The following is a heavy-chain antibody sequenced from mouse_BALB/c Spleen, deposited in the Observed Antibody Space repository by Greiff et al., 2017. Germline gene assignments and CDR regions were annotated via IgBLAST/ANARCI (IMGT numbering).Heavy chain of an antibody. Sequence: DVQLVESGGDLVKPGGSLKLSCAASGFTFSSYGMSWVRQTPDKRLEWVATISSGGSYTYYPDSVKGRFTISRDNAKNTLYLQMSSLKSEDTAMYYCARRYGNFHAMDYWGQGTSVTVSS. V-gene: IGHV5-6*01. CDR1: GFTFSSYG. CDR3: ARRYGNFHAMDY. J-gene: IGHJ4*01. CDR2: ISSGGSYT. D-gene: IGHD2-1*01.